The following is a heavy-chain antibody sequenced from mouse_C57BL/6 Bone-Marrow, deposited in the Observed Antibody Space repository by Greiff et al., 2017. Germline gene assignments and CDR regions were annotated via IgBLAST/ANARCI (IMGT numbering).Heavy chain of an antibody. V-gene: IGHV5-4*01. D-gene: IGHD2-4*01. J-gene: IGHJ1*03. CDR2: ISDGGSYT. CDR3: AREDYGIWYFDV. Sequence: EVQGVESGGGLVKPGGSLKLSCAASGFTFSSYAMSWVRQTPEKRLEWVATISDGGSYTYYPDNVKGRFTISRDNAKNNLYLQMSHLKSEDTAMYYCAREDYGIWYFDVWGTGTTVTVSS. CDR1: GFTFSSYA.